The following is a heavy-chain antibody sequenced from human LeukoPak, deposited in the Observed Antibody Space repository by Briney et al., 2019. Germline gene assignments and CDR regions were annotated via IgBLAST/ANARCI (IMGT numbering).Heavy chain of an antibody. J-gene: IGHJ4*02. D-gene: IGHD3-22*01. CDR3: ARANGDSSGYLSDY. Sequence: GGSLRLSCAASGFTFSSYALHWVRQASGKGLEWVGRIRSTANGYATAYAASVKGRFTISRDDSKNTAYLQMNSLRAEDTAVYYCARANGDSSGYLSDYWGQGTLVTVSS. V-gene: IGHV3-73*01. CDR1: GFTFSSYA. CDR2: IRSTANGYAT.